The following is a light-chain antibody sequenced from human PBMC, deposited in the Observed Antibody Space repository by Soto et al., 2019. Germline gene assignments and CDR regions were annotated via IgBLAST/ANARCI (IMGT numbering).Light chain of an antibody. CDR2: DVT. CDR3: SSCTSSSTYV. Sequence: QSALTQPASVSGSPGQSITISCTGTSSDIGGYNYVSWYQQHPGKAPKLMIYDVTYRPSGVSNRFSGSKSGNTASLTISGLQAGDEADYYCSSCTSSSTYVFGTGTKLTVL. V-gene: IGLV2-14*01. J-gene: IGLJ1*01. CDR1: SSDIGGYNY.